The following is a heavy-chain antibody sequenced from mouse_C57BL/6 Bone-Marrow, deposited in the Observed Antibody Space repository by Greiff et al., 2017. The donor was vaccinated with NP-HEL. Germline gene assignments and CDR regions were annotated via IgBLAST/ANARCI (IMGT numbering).Heavy chain of an antibody. CDR3: TDYYGSSPYWYFDV. V-gene: IGHV6-3*01. Sequence: EVKVVESGGGLVQPGGSMKLSCVASGFTFSNYWMNWVRQSPEKGLEWVAQIRLKSDNYATHYAESVKGRFTISSDDSKSSVYLQMNNLRAEDTGIYYCTDYYGSSPYWYFDVWGTGTTVTVSS. CDR1: GFTFSNYW. J-gene: IGHJ1*03. CDR2: IRLKSDNYAT. D-gene: IGHD1-1*01.